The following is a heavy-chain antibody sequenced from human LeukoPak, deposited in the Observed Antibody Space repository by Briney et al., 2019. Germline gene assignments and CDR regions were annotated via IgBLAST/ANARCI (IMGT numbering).Heavy chain of an antibody. J-gene: IGHJ1*01. CDR2: INHGGST. V-gene: IGHV4-34*01. CDR3: ARYLDYGGNSRVFQH. D-gene: IGHD4-23*01. CDR1: GFTFGDYG. Sequence: GSLRLSCAASGFTFGDYGMSWVRQPPGKGLEWIGEINHGGSTNYNPSLKSRVTISVDTSKNQFSLKLSSVTAADTAVYYCARYLDYGGNSRVFQHWGQGTLVTVSS.